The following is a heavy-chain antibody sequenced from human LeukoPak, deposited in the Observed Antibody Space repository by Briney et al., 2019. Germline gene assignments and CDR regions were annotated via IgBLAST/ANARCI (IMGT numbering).Heavy chain of an antibody. D-gene: IGHD3-3*01. J-gene: IGHJ4*02. V-gene: IGHV3-7*01. CDR3: ARDLDFWSGMTDH. CDR2: IKQDGSEK. CDR1: GFIFNAYW. Sequence: GGSLRLSCAGSGFIFNAYWMSWVRQAPGKGLEWVANIKQDGSEKYYVDSVKGRFTISRDNAKNSLYLQMNSLRAEDTAVYYCARDLDFWSGMTDHWGQGTLVTVSS.